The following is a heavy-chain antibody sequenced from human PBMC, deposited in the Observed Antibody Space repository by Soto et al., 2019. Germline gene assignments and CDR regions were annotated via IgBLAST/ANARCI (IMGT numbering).Heavy chain of an antibody. V-gene: IGHV1-46*01. CDR1: EDTFTSYY. Sequence: GASVKVSCKAPEDTFTSYYINWVRQAPGQGLEWMGIINPNGGSTRYAQKFQGRVTFTRDTPASTVYLELRSLRSDDTAFYYCARSSGGVFGRIIEGPNWFGSWGQGPLVTVSS. CDR3: ARSSGGVFGRIIEGPNWFGS. CDR2: INPNGGST. J-gene: IGHJ5*01. D-gene: IGHD1-26*01.